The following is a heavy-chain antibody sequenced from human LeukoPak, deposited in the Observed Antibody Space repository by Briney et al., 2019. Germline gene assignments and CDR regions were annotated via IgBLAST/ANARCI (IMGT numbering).Heavy chain of an antibody. J-gene: IGHJ4*02. V-gene: IGHV3-53*01. CDR1: GFSVSSKY. D-gene: IGHD3-16*01. CDR2: LYSGDTT. Sequence: GGSLRLSCAASGFSVSSKYMNWVRQAPGKGLEWVSVLYSGDTTQYTDSVKGRFTISRDNSKNTLHLQMNSLRAEDTAVYYCATGGRLRLDPPQGDHWGQGTLVTVSS. CDR3: ATGGRLRLDPPQGDH.